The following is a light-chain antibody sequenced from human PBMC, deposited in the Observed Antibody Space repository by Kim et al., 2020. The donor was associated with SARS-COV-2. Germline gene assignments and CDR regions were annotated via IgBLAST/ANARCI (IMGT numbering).Light chain of an antibody. CDR3: QQNDNWPFT. CDR1: QSVTIN. J-gene: IGKJ2*01. Sequence: SASAGESDALSSRARQSVTINSAWYQQQPGRAPRRLIYGASTRATGIPVRFSGSVSGTEFTLSISSLQSDDFVVYFCQQNDNWPFTFGQGTKLEI. CDR2: GAS. V-gene: IGKV3D-15*01.